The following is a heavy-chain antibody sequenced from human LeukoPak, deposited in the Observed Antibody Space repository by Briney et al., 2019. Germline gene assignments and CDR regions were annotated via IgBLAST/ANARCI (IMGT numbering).Heavy chain of an antibody. J-gene: IGHJ3*02. CDR2: ISSSSSYI. V-gene: IGHV3-21*01. CDR3: ARGRSIPHDAFDI. Sequence: GGSLRLSCAASGFTFSSYSMNWVRQAPGKGLEWVSSISSSSSYIYYADSVKGRFTISRDNAKNSLYLQMNSLRAEDTAVYYCARGRSIPHDAFDIWGQGTMVTVSS. D-gene: IGHD2-21*01. CDR1: GFTFSSYS.